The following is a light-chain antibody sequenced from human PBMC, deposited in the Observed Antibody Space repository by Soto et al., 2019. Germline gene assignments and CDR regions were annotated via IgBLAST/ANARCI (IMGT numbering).Light chain of an antibody. CDR3: HQYAWSPLT. CDR2: DAS. J-gene: IGKJ5*01. V-gene: IGKV3-20*01. Sequence: EIVLTQSPGTLSLSPGERATLSCRASQSVPKSYLAWYQHRPGQAPRLLIYDASTRATGIPDRFSGSESGTDFTLTISSLEPEDFAVYYCHQYAWSPLTFGQGTRLEI. CDR1: QSVPKSY.